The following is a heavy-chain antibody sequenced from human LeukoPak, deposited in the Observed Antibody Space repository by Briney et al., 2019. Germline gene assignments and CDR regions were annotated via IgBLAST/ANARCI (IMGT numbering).Heavy chain of an antibody. J-gene: IGHJ3*02. D-gene: IGHD2-8*01. CDR2: IYYSGST. Sequence: SETLSLTCTVSGGSISSYYWSWIRQPPGKGLEWIGYIYYSGSTNYNPSLKSRVTISVDTSKNQFSLKLSSMTAADTAVYYCARFNVYSDAFDIWGQGTMVTVSS. CDR1: GGSISSYY. CDR3: ARFNVYSDAFDI. V-gene: IGHV4-59*08.